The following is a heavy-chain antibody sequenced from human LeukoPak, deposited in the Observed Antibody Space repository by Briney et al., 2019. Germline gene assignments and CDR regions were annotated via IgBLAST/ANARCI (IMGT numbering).Heavy chain of an antibody. V-gene: IGHV3-21*01. CDR2: SSSSSSYI. CDR3: ARDEATAAY. Sequence: GGSLILSFSAPGHQLSNYSMTTVRQAPGKGLEGVAHSSSSSSYIYYAGSVKGRFTISRDNAKNSLYLQMNSLRAEDTAVYYCARDEATAAYWGQGTLVTVSS. J-gene: IGHJ4*02. CDR1: GHQLSNYS. D-gene: IGHD2-2*01.